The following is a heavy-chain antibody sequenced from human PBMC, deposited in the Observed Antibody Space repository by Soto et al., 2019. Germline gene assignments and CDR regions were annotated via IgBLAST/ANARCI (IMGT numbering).Heavy chain of an antibody. Sequence: PGGSLRLSCAASGFSFSSAWMNWVRQTQAKGLEWVGRIKSKSNGGTTDYAAPVKGRFTISRDDSDNTPYLQINTVKTDATAVYYSTSKRFYSRCDYWGRGTLVTVSS. CDR2: IKSKSNGGTT. D-gene: IGHD4-4*01. CDR3: TSKRFYSRCDY. CDR1: GFSFSSAW. J-gene: IGHJ4*02. V-gene: IGHV3-15*01.